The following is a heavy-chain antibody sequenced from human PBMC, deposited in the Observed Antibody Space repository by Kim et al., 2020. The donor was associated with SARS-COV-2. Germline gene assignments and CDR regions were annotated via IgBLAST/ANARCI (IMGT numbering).Heavy chain of an antibody. J-gene: IGHJ3*02. V-gene: IGHV1-3*01. D-gene: IGHD5-12*01. Sequence: TKYSQKCQGRVTITRDTSASTAYMELSSLRSEDTAVYYCASQATRGAFDIWGQGTMVTVSS. CDR2: T. CDR3: ASQATRGAFDI.